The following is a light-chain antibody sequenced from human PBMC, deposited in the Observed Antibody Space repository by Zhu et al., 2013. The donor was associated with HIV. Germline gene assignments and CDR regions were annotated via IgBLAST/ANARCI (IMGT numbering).Light chain of an antibody. Sequence: IVLTQSPLSLSVTPGEPASISCRASQSLLYTNGFHYLDWYLKKPGQSPQLLVYLGSNRASGVPDRFSGSGSGTDFTLKISRVEAEDVGVYYCMQALQAPTFGPGTTVDI. CDR1: QSLLYTNGFHY. CDR2: LGS. CDR3: MQALQAPT. V-gene: IGKV2-28*01. J-gene: IGKJ3*01.